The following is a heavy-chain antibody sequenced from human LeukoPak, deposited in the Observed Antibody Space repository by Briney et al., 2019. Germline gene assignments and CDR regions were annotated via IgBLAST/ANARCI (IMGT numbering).Heavy chain of an antibody. CDR2: IYYSGST. Sequence: SETLSLTCTVSCGSISSYYWSWIRQPPGKGLEWIGYIYYSGSTNYNPSLKSRVTISVDTSKNQFSLKLSSVTAADTAVYYCASVGDYGGNGDSFDIWGQGTMVTVSS. V-gene: IGHV4-59*01. CDR3: ASVGDYGGNGDSFDI. D-gene: IGHD4-23*01. J-gene: IGHJ3*02. CDR1: CGSISSYY.